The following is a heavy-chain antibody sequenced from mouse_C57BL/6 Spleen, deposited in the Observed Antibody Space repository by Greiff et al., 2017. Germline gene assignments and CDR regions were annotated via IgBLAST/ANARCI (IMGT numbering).Heavy chain of an antibody. CDR2: IHPNSGST. D-gene: IGHD2-2*01. Sequence: QVQLQQSGAELVKPGASVKLSCKASGYTFTSYWMHWVKQRPGQGLEWIGMIHPNSGSTNYNEKFKSKATLTVDKSSSTAYMQLSSLTSEDSAVYYCARRGYDGYFDVWGTGTTVTVSS. V-gene: IGHV1-64*01. CDR1: GYTFTSYW. J-gene: IGHJ1*03. CDR3: ARRGYDGYFDV.